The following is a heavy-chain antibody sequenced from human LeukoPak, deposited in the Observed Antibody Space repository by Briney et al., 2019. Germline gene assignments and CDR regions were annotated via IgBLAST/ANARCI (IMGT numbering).Heavy chain of an antibody. J-gene: IGHJ5*02. D-gene: IGHD2-15*01. V-gene: IGHV1-2*02. CDR2: INPNSGGT. CDR3: ARNIVVVVAATLLNWFDP. Sequence: ASVTVSCKASGYTFTGYYMHWVRQAPGQGLEWMGWINPNSGGTNYAQKFQGRVTMTRDTSISTAYMELSRLRSDDTAVYYCARNIVVVVAATLLNWFDPWGQGTLVTVSS. CDR1: GYTFTGYY.